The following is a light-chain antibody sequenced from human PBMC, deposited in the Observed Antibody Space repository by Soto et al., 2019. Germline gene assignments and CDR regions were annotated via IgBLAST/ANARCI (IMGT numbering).Light chain of an antibody. CDR2: EVT. V-gene: IGLV2-8*01. Sequence: QSALTQPPCASGSRGQSLTISCTGTSSDVGKYNYVSWYQQPPGKAPKLIIYEVTKRPSGVPDRFSGSKSGNTASLTVSGLQAEDEADYYCSSYAGSMNLVFGGGTKLTVL. J-gene: IGLJ2*01. CDR1: SSDVGKYNY. CDR3: SSYAGSMNLV.